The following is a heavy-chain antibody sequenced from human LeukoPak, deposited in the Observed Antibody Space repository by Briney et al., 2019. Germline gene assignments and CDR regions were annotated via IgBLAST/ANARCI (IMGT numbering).Heavy chain of an antibody. Sequence: PGRSLRLSCAASGFTFSNYGMHWVRQAPGRGLEWVAVIWYDGSTKYYADSVKGRFTISRDNSKNMLYLQMNSLRAEDTAVYYCAANFDFWGQGTLVTVSS. V-gene: IGHV3-33*01. CDR2: IWYDGSTK. J-gene: IGHJ4*02. CDR1: GFTFSNYG. CDR3: AANFDF.